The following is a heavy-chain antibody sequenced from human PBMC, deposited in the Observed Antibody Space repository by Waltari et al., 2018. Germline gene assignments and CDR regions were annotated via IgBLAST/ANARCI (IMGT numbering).Heavy chain of an antibody. J-gene: IGHJ6*02. CDR3: ARRVAAADPYYFSGMDV. Sequence: QVQLVQSGAEGKKPGAPVKVSCKTSGYAFTHFGISWVPQAPGQGLEWVGWISAYNGNTNSAQKLQGRVTMTTDRTTTTAYMELRSLRSDDTAVYYCARRVAAADPYYFSGMDVWGQGTTVTVTS. CDR1: GYAFTHFG. V-gene: IGHV1-18*01. CDR2: ISAYNGNT. D-gene: IGHD6-25*01.